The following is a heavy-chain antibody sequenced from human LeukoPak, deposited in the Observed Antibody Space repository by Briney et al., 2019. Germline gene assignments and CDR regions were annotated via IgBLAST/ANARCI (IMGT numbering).Heavy chain of an antibody. CDR3: ARRLSDRRANWFDP. CDR1: GYTFTGYY. Sequence: ASVKVSCKASGYTFTGYYMHWVRQAPGQGLEWMGRINPNSGGTNYAQKFQGGVTMTRDTSISTAYMELSRLRSDDTAVYYCARRLSDRRANWFDPWGQGTLVTVSS. CDR2: INPNSGGT. D-gene: IGHD3-22*01. J-gene: IGHJ5*02. V-gene: IGHV1-2*06.